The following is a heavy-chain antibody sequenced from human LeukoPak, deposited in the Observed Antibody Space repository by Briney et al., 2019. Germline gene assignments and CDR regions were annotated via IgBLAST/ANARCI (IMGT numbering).Heavy chain of an antibody. CDR2: ISSSSSYI. D-gene: IGHD1/OR15-1a*01. CDR1: GFSFRDYA. Sequence: GGSLRLSCAASGFSFRDYAMKWVRQAPGKGLEWVASISSSSSYIYFANSVRGRFTISRDNAKNALYLQMNSLRAEDTAVYYCAKDSPSRTATTEVPVDYWGRGTLVTVSS. CDR3: AKDSPSRTATTEVPVDY. V-gene: IGHV3-21*01. J-gene: IGHJ4*02.